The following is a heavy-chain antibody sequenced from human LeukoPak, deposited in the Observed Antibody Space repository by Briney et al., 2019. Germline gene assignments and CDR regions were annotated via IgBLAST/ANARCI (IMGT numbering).Heavy chain of an antibody. D-gene: IGHD6-19*01. J-gene: IGHJ6*02. CDR2: ISYDGSNK. V-gene: IGHV3-30*18. Sequence: GGSLRLSCAASRFTFSGYGMHWVRQAPGKGLEWVAVISYDGSNKDYGDSVKGRFTISRDNSKNTLDLQMNSLRTEDTAVYYCAKEEKWLADSYGLDVWGQGTTVTVSS. CDR1: RFTFSGYG. CDR3: AKEEKWLADSYGLDV.